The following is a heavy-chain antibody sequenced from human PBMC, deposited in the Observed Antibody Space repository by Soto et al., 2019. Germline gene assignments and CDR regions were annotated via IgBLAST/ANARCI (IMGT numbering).Heavy chain of an antibody. J-gene: IGHJ4*02. D-gene: IGHD6-6*01. Sequence: SETLSLTPAVYGGSFSGYYWSWIRQPPGKGLEWIGEINHSGSTNYNPSLKSRVTISVDTSKNQFSLKLSSVTAADTAVYYCARLEYSSSDHFDYWGQGTLVTVSS. CDR3: ARLEYSSSDHFDY. CDR1: GGSFSGYY. V-gene: IGHV4-34*01. CDR2: INHSGST.